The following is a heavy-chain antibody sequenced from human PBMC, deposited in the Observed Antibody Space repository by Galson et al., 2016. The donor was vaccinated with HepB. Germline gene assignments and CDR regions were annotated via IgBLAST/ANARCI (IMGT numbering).Heavy chain of an antibody. Sequence: RLSCAASGFIFSSYTLNWVRQAPGKGLEWVSSISGTGERTHYADSVKGRFTISRDNSKNTLYLQMNSLRAEDTAVYYCAAPYDYVWGTTALFDYWGQGTMVTVSS. V-gene: IGHV3-23*01. J-gene: IGHJ3*01. CDR2: ISGTGERT. D-gene: IGHD3-16*01. CDR1: GFIFSSYT. CDR3: AAPYDYVWGTTALFDY.